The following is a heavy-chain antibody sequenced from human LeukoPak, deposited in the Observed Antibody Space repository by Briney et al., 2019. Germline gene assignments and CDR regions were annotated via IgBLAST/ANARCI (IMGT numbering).Heavy chain of an antibody. V-gene: IGHV1-69*13. CDR2: IIPIFGTS. J-gene: IGHJ6*03. CDR1: GGTFSSYA. Sequence: SVKVSCKSYGGTFSSYAVSWVRQAPGQGLEWMGGIIPIFGTSNYAQKFQGRVTITADESTSTAYMELSSLSSEDTAVYYCAAAGIDYYYYYYYMDVWGKGTTVTISS. CDR3: AAAGIDYYYYYYYMDV. D-gene: IGHD1-26*01.